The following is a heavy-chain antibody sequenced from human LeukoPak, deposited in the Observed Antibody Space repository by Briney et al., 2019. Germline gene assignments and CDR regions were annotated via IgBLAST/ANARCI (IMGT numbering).Heavy chain of an antibody. CDR3: ARNRGGSGSYRSHLYYFDY. Sequence: GGSLRLSCAASGFTFDDYGMSWVRHAPGKGLEWGSGINWNGGSTGYADSVKGRFTISRDNAKNSLYLQMNSLRAEDTALYYCARNRGGSGSYRSHLYYFDYWGQGTLVTVSS. D-gene: IGHD3-10*01. J-gene: IGHJ4*02. CDR2: INWNGGST. V-gene: IGHV3-20*04. CDR1: GFTFDDYG.